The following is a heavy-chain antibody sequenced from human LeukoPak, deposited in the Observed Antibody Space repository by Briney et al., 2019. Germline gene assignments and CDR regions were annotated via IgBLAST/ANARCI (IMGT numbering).Heavy chain of an antibody. D-gene: IGHD3-22*01. CDR3: ARAGHRRYYYDNGYDY. CDR1: GYTFTNYG. V-gene: IGHV1-18*01. CDR2: ISAYNGNT. Sequence: GASVKVSCKASGYTFTNYGISWVRQAPGQGLEWMGWISAYNGNTNYAQKLQGRVTMTTDTSTSTAYMELRSLRSDDTAVYYCARAGHRRYYYDNGYDYWGQGTLVTVSS. J-gene: IGHJ4*02.